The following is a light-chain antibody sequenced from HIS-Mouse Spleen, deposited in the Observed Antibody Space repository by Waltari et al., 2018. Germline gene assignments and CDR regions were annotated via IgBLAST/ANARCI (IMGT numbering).Light chain of an antibody. J-gene: IGLJ2*01. CDR2: DVS. CDR3: SSYTSSSFNVV. CDR1: SSAVGGCNH. Sequence: QSALTQPASVSGSPGPSITISCTGASSAVGGCNHLHLYQQHPGKAPKLMIYDVSNRPSGVSNRFSGSKSGNTASLTISGLQAEDEADYYCSSYTSSSFNVVFGGGTKLTVL. V-gene: IGLV2-14*03.